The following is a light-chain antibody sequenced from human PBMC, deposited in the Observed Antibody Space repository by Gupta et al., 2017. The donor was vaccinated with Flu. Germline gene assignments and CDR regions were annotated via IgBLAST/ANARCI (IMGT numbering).Light chain of an antibody. V-gene: IGLV3-1*01. CDR3: QAWDNATPF. J-gene: IGLJ1*01. Sequence: CAGCQLGDKLVCWFQQKAGQSPALVIYYDARRPSGIPERLSGSKSGDTATLTISGAQAVDEADYYCQAWDNATPFFGPGTKVTIL. CDR1: QLGDKL. CDR2: YDA.